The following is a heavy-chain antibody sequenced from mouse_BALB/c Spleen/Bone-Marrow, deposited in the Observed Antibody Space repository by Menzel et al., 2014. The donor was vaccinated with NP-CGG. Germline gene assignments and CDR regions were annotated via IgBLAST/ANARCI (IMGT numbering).Heavy chain of an antibody. V-gene: IGHV1-31*01. CDR1: GYSFTGYY. Sequence: VQLQQSGPELVKPGASVKISRKASGYSFTGYYMRWVKQSHGNSLDWIGYIYPYNGVSSYNQKFKGKATLTVDKSSSTAYMELRSLTSDDSAVYYCESRGEYFDVWGAGTTVTVSS. CDR3: ESRGEYFDV. CDR2: IYPYNGVS. J-gene: IGHJ1*01.